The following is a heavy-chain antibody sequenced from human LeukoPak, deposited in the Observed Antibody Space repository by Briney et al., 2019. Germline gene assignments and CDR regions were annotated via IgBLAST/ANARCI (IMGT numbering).Heavy chain of an antibody. CDR3: AKELPDYADYVDAFDI. V-gene: IGHV3-30*18. CDR1: GFTFSTYG. D-gene: IGHD4-17*01. J-gene: IGHJ3*02. Sequence: GRSLRLSCAASGFTFSTYGIHWVRQAPGKGLEWVAVISYDGSNKFYADSVKGRFTISRDNSKNTLYLQMNSLRVEDTASYYCAKELPDYADYVDAFDIWGQGTMVTVSS. CDR2: ISYDGSNK.